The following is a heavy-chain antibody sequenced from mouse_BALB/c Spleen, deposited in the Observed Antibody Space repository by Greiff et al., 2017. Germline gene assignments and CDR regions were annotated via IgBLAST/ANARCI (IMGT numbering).Heavy chain of an antibody. D-gene: IGHD2-4*01. CDR2: ISNGGGST. CDR3: ARLSMITTQRAMDY. V-gene: IGHV5-12-2*01. J-gene: IGHJ4*01. Sequence: EVQRVESGGDLVKPGGSLKLSCAASGFTFSSYTMSWVRQTPEKRLEWVAYISNGGGSTYYPDTVKGRFTISRDNAKNTLYLQMSSLKSEDTAMYYCARLSMITTQRAMDYWGQGTSVTVSS. CDR1: GFTFSSYT.